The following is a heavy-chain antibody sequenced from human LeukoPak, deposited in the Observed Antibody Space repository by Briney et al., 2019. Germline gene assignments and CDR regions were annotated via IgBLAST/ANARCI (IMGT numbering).Heavy chain of an antibody. D-gene: IGHD3-10*01. CDR1: GFTFSNYE. CDR2: ISSSGSTI. J-gene: IGHJ3*02. V-gene: IGHV3-48*03. Sequence: PGGSLRLSCAASGFTFSNYEMNWVRQAPGKGLEWASYISSSGSTIYNADSVKGRFTISRDNAKNSLYLQMNSLRAEDTAVYYCATTTWGVLGAFDIWGQGTMVTVSS. CDR3: ATTTWGVLGAFDI.